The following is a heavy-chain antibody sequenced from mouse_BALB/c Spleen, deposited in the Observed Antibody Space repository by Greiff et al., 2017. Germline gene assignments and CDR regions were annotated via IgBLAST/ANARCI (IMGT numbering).Heavy chain of an antibody. CDR1: GYTFTSYY. D-gene: IGHD1-2*01. Sequence: VQLVESGPELVKPGASVKMSCKASGYTFTSYYIHWVKQRPGQGLEWIGWIYPGDGSTKYNEKFKGKTTLTADKSSSTAYMLLSSLTSEDSAIYFCARPPSTASLGFDYWGQGTTLTVSS. CDR2: IYPGDGST. J-gene: IGHJ2*01. CDR3: ARPPSTASLGFDY. V-gene: IGHV1S56*01.